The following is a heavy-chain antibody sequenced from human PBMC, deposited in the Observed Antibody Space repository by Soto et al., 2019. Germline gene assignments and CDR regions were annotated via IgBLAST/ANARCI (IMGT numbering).Heavy chain of an antibody. CDR1: GFTFSSYA. D-gene: IGHD2-2*01. V-gene: IGHV3-30-3*01. J-gene: IGHJ4*02. CDR3: AKDQEDIVVVPAAIVFSYLVD. CDR2: ISYDGSNK. Sequence: PGGSLRLSCAASGFTFSSYAMHWVRQAPGKGLEWVAVISYDGSNKYYADSVKGRFTISRDNSKNTLYLQMNSLRAEDTAVYYCAKDQEDIVVVPAAIVFSYLVDWGQGTLVTVSS.